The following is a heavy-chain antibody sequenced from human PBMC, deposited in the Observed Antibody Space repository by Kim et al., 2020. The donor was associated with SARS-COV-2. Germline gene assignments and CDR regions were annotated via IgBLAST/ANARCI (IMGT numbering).Heavy chain of an antibody. Sequence: GGSLRLSCAASGFTFSSYGMHWVRQAPGKGLEWVAVISYDGSNKYYADSVKGRFTISRDNSKNTLYLQMNSLRAEDTAVYYCAKPDLEAYYDSSGYYLDYWGQGTLVTVSS. CDR2: ISYDGSNK. CDR1: GFTFSSYG. D-gene: IGHD3-22*01. V-gene: IGHV3-30*18. CDR3: AKPDLEAYYDSSGYYLDY. J-gene: IGHJ4*02.